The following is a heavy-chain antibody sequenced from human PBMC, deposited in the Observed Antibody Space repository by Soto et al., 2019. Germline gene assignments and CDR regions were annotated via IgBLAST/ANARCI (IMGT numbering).Heavy chain of an antibody. Sequence: SVKVSCKASGGTFSSYAISWVRQAPGQGLEWMGGIIPIFGTANYAQKFQGRVTITADKSTSTAYMELSSLRSEDTAVYYCARDYSGRGFGEGNWFDPWGQGTLVTVSS. CDR3: ARDYSGRGFGEGNWFDP. CDR1: GGTFSSYA. J-gene: IGHJ5*02. V-gene: IGHV1-69*06. D-gene: IGHD3-10*01. CDR2: IIPIFGTA.